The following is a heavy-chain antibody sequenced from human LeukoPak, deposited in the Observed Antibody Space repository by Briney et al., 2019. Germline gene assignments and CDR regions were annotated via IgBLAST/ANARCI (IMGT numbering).Heavy chain of an antibody. D-gene: IGHD1-26*01. J-gene: IGHJ4*02. CDR1: GFTLSSHG. CDR2: IWYDGTRE. V-gene: IGHV3-33*01. CDR3: ARDLSFGSLDF. Sequence: PGGSLRLSCVASGFTLSSHGMHWVRQGPGRGLERVALIWYDGTRENYADSVKGRFTISRDLSKNTLNLQMNSLRVDDTAVFYCARDLSFGSLDFRGQGTLVTVSS.